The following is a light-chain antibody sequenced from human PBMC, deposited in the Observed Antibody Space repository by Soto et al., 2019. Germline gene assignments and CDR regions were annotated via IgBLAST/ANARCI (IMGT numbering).Light chain of an antibody. V-gene: IGKV3-11*01. Sequence: EIVLTQSPATLSLSPGERATLSCRASQSISNNLAWYQQKPGQAPRLLIYDASNRATGIPARFSGSGSGTDFTLTISSLEPEDFAVYYCQQRSNWLALTFGGGNKVEIK. CDR3: QQRSNWLALT. CDR2: DAS. CDR1: QSISNN. J-gene: IGKJ4*01.